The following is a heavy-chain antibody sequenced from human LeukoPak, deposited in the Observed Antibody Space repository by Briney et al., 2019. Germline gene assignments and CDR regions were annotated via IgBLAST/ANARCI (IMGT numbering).Heavy chain of an antibody. J-gene: IGHJ6*02. D-gene: IGHD3-9*01. V-gene: IGHV1-18*01. CDR1: GYTFTTYG. CDR2: ISTYNAKT. CDR3: VRGTGSYNDGMDV. Sequence: ASVKVSCKASGYTFTTYGVSWVRQAPGQGLEWMGWISTYNAKTNFAQKFQGRVTMTTDTSTSAAYMELRSLRSDDSAVYYCVRGTGSYNDGMDVWGQGTTVTASS.